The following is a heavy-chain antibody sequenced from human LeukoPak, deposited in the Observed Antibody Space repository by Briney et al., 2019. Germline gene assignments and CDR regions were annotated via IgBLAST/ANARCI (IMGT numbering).Heavy chain of an antibody. Sequence: GGSLRLSCAASGFTFSSYGMHWVRQAPGKGLEWVAFIRYDGSNKYYADSVKGRFTISRDNSKNTLYLQMNSLRAEDTAVYYCAKDLYSSGWSYFDYWGQGTLVTVSS. CDR3: AKDLYSSGWSYFDY. CDR2: IRYDGSNK. V-gene: IGHV3-30*02. J-gene: IGHJ4*02. CDR1: GFTFSSYG. D-gene: IGHD6-19*01.